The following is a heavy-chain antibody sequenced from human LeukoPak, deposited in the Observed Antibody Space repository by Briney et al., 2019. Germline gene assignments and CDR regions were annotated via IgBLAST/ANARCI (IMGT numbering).Heavy chain of an antibody. CDR1: GYSFSSYD. Sequence: GASVKVSCKTSGYSFSSYDISWVRQAPGQGLEWMGWISIYKGNTNYAQKFQGRVTMTRDTSTNTAYMERRSLRSDDTAVYYCASQVVPAAIGYYYYGMDVWGQGTTVTVSS. CDR3: ASQVVPAAIGYYYYGMDV. J-gene: IGHJ6*02. V-gene: IGHV1-18*01. CDR2: ISIYKGNT. D-gene: IGHD2-2*01.